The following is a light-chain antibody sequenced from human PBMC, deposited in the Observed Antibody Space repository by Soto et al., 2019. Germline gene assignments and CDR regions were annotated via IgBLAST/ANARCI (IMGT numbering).Light chain of an antibody. Sequence: EIVLTPSPGTLSLSPGARTTLSGMASQSVSSSYLAWYQQKPGQAPRLLIYGASSRATGIPDRFSGSGSGTDYTLTISRLEPEDFAVYYCQQYGSSPPITFGQGTRLENK. V-gene: IGKV3-20*01. CDR2: GAS. J-gene: IGKJ5*01. CDR3: QQYGSSPPIT. CDR1: QSVSSSY.